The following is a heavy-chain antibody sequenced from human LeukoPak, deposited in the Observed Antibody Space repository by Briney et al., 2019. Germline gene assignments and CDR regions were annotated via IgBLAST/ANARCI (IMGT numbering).Heavy chain of an antibody. Sequence: GGSLRLSCAASGFTFSSSVMSWVRQAPGKGLEWVSLISGSRDNAYYADSVKDRFTISRDNSKNTLYLQMNSLRAEDTAVYYCAKRIQVWLYFDYWGQGTLVTVSS. CDR1: GFTFSSSV. V-gene: IGHV3-23*01. CDR2: ISGSRDNA. D-gene: IGHD5-18*01. J-gene: IGHJ4*02. CDR3: AKRIQVWLYFDY.